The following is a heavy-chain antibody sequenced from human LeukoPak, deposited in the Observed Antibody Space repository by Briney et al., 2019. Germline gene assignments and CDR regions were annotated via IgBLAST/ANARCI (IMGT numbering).Heavy chain of an antibody. J-gene: IGHJ3*01. D-gene: IGHD6-19*01. V-gene: IGHV3-74*01. CDR2: ISPTGSTT. CDR1: GFSFSGHW. Sequence: GGSLRLSCTASGFSFSGHWMHWARQLPGKGLVWVSRISPTGSTTSYADSVKGRFTVSRDNAKNTLYLQMNNLRAEDTAVYYCARGRNDWYGAFDFWGQGTMVTVSS. CDR3: ARGRNDWYGAFDF.